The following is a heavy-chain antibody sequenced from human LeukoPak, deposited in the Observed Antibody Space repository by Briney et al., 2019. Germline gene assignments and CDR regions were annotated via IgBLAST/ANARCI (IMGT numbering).Heavy chain of an antibody. V-gene: IGHV4-59*11. Sequence: SETLSLTCTVSGGSISGHYWTWFRQPPGKGLEWIGQIHYSGRPDYNPSLKSRVTISVDTSKNQLSLKVTSVTGADTAVYYCARFGVDYDMDVWGQGTTVTVSS. J-gene: IGHJ6*02. CDR3: ARFGVDYDMDV. CDR2: IHYSGRP. D-gene: IGHD3-16*01. CDR1: GGSISGHY.